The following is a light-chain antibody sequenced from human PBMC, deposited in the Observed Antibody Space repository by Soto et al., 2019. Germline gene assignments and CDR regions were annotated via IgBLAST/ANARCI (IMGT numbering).Light chain of an antibody. J-gene: IGKJ5*01. CDR3: QQRSNWPT. Sequence: EVVLTQSPATLSLSPGERATLSCRASQSVSSYLAWYQQQPGQAPRLLIYDASNRATGIPARFSGSGSGTDFTLTISRLEPEDFAVYYCQQRSNWPTFGQGTRLEIK. V-gene: IGKV3-11*01. CDR1: QSVSSY. CDR2: DAS.